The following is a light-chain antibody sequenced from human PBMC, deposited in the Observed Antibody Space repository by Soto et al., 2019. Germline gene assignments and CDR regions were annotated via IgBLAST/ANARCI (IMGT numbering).Light chain of an antibody. CDR1: QSIGSW. CDR2: KAS. CDR3: QHYNSYPWT. J-gene: IGKJ1*01. V-gene: IGKV1-5*03. Sequence: DIQMTQSPSILSGSVGDRVTITCRASQSIGSWVAWYQQKPGRAPNLLIHKASHLESGVPSRFSGSGSGTEFTLTISSLQPGDFATYYCQHYNSYPWTFGQGPRWIS.